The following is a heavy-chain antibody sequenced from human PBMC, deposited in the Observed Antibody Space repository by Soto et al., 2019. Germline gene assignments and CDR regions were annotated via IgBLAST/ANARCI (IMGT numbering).Heavy chain of an antibody. Sequence: QVQLQQSGPGLVKPSQTLSLTCTVSGGSLSSDYYHWTWIRQSPERGLEWIGYIHNSGSSLYNPSLKSRVTISVDTSKTQFSLHLSSVTAADTAVYFCAREDDGGDTLDVWGQGTTVTVSS. CDR3: AREDDGGDTLDV. CDR2: IHNSGSS. D-gene: IGHD2-21*02. CDR1: GGSLSSDYYH. J-gene: IGHJ6*02. V-gene: IGHV4-30-4*08.